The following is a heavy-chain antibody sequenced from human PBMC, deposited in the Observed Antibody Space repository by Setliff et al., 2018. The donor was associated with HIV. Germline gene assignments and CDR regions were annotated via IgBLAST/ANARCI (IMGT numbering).Heavy chain of an antibody. D-gene: IGHD3-3*01. V-gene: IGHV3-11*03. Sequence: GGSLRLSCAASGFTFSDYYMSWIRQAPGKGLEWVSYISSSSSYTNYADSVKGRFTISRDNAKNSLYLQMNSLRAEDTAVYYCAALYYNFWSGYYRYYYDSSGYSDYWGQGTLVTVFS. CDR1: GFTFSDYY. CDR3: AALYYNFWSGYYRYYYDSSGYSDY. CDR2: ISSSSSYT. J-gene: IGHJ4*02.